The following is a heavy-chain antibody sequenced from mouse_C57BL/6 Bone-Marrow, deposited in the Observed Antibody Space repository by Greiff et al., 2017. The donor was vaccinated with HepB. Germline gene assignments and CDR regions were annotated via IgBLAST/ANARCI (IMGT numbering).Heavy chain of an antibody. J-gene: IGHJ1*03. CDR2: INPYNGDT. Sequence: VQLKQSGPELVKPGDSVKISCKASGYSFTGYFMNWVMQSHGKSLEWIGRINPYNGDTFYNQKFKGKATLTVDKSSSTAHMELRSLTSVDSAVYYCARKGDYYGSSNWYFDVWGTGTTVTVSS. CDR1: GYSFTGYF. D-gene: IGHD1-1*01. CDR3: ARKGDYYGSSNWYFDV. V-gene: IGHV1-20*01.